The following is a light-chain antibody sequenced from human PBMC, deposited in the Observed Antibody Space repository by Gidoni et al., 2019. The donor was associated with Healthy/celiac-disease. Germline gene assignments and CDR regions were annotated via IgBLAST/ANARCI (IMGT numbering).Light chain of an antibody. Sequence: DIQMTQSPSPLSASVGDRVTITCQASPDISNYLNWYQQKPGKAPKLLIYDASNLETGVPSRFSGSGSGTDFTFTISSLQPEDIATYYCQQYDNLPLTFGGGTKVEIK. CDR2: DAS. J-gene: IGKJ4*01. CDR1: PDISNY. V-gene: IGKV1-33*01. CDR3: QQYDNLPLT.